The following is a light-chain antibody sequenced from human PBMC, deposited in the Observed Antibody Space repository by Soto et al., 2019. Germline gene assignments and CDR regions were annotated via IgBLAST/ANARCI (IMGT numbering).Light chain of an antibody. V-gene: IGKV1-39*01. CDR1: QSSSSY. CDR2: AAS. CDR3: QQSYSTLIT. Sequence: IQMTNSPSSLSASVGDRVTITCRASQSSSSYLNWYQQKPGKAPKLLIYAASSLQSGVPSRFSGSGSGTDFTLTISSLQPEDFAPYYCQQSYSTLITFAQGTRLEIK. J-gene: IGKJ5*01.